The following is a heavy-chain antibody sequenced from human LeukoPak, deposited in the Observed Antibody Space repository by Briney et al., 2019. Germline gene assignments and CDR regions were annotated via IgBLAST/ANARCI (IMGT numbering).Heavy chain of an antibody. Sequence: TGGTLRLSCAASGFTFSSYGMSWVRQAPGKGLEWVSAISGSGGSTYYADSVKGRFTISRDNSKNTLYLQMNSLRAEDTAVYYCAKDLGLLWFGEFPFDYWGQGTLVTVSS. V-gene: IGHV3-23*01. CDR3: AKDLGLLWFGEFPFDY. CDR2: ISGSGGST. D-gene: IGHD3-10*01. J-gene: IGHJ4*02. CDR1: GFTFSSYG.